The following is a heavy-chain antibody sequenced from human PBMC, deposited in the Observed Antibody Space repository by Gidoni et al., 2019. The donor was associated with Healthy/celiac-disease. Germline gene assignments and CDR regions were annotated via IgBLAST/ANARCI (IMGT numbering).Heavy chain of an antibody. CDR1: GFSLSNARLG. D-gene: IGHD3-22*01. CDR2: IFSNDEK. V-gene: IGHV2-26*01. Sequence: QVTLKESGPVLVKPTETLTLTCTVSGFSLSNARLGVSWIRQPPGKALEWLAHIFSNDEKSYSTSMKSRLTISKDTSKIQVVLTMTNMDPVDTATYYCARASNYDSSGHPLGNWFDPWGQGTLVTVSS. CDR3: ARASNYDSSGHPLGNWFDP. J-gene: IGHJ5*02.